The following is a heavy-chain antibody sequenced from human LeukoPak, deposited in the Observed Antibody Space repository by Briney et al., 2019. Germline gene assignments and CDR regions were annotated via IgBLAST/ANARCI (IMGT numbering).Heavy chain of an antibody. V-gene: IGHV1-8*03. CDR2: MNPNSGNT. CDR1: GYTFTSYD. D-gene: IGHD3-3*01. Sequence: GASVKVSCKASGYTFTSYDINWVRQATGQGLEWVEWMNPNSGNTGYAQKFQGRVTITRNTSISTAYMELSSLRSEDTAVYYCARNTGRFLDYYMDVWGKGTTVTVSS. CDR3: ARNTGRFLDYYMDV. J-gene: IGHJ6*03.